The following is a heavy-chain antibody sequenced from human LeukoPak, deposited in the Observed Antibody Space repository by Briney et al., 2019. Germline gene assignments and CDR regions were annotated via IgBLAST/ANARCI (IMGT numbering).Heavy chain of an antibody. CDR1: GFTFSSYA. Sequence: GGSLRLSCAASGFTFSSYAMTWARQAPGKGLEWISSISSSTHYKYYADSVRGRFTISRDNAKNSLYLQMNSPRAEDTAVYYCAREDLGLYSSGYYYPTNFDNWGQGTVLTVSS. CDR3: AREDLGLYSSGYYYPTNFDN. V-gene: IGHV3-21*01. CDR2: ISSSTHYK. J-gene: IGHJ4*02. D-gene: IGHD3-22*01.